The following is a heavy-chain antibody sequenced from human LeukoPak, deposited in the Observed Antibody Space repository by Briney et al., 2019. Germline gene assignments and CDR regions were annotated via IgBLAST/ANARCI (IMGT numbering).Heavy chain of an antibody. CDR2: ISTSSNYI. D-gene: IGHD3-10*01. J-gene: IGHJ4*02. CDR1: GFTFSSYS. V-gene: IGHV3-21*01. Sequence: KPGGSLRLSCAASGFTFSSYSMNWVRQAPGKGLEWVSSISTSSNYIYYADSVKGRFTISRDNAKNSLYLQMNSLRAEDTAVYYCAKNGGSGSYVDYWGQGTLVTVSS. CDR3: AKNGGSGSYVDY.